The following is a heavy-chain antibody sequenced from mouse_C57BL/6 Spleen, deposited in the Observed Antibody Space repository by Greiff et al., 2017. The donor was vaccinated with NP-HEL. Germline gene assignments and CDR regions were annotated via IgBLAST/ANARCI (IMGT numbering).Heavy chain of an antibody. J-gene: IGHJ4*01. Sequence: QVQLQQPGAELVKPGASVKLSCKASGYTFTSYWMQWVNQRPGQGLEWIGEIDPSDSYTNYNQKFKGKATLTVDTSSSTAYMQLSSLTSEDSAVYYCARGGLRDAMDYWGQGTSVTVSS. CDR1: GYTFTSYW. V-gene: IGHV1-50*01. CDR3: ARGGLRDAMDY. CDR2: IDPSDSYT. D-gene: IGHD1-1*01.